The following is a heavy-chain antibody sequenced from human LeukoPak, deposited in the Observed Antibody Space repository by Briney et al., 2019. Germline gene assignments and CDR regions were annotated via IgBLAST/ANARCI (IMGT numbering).Heavy chain of an antibody. Sequence: RGSLRLSCAASGFTFSNYAMSWVPQAPGKGLEWVSGISGTGGSTYYADSVKGRFTVSRDNSKNTLYLQMNGLGPEDRALFYCAKDRRSLVVVPVLDYWGEGTLVTVSS. CDR2: ISGTGGST. V-gene: IGHV3-23*01. CDR1: GFTFSNYA. CDR3: AKDRRSLVVVPVLDY. J-gene: IGHJ4*02. D-gene: IGHD2-2*01.